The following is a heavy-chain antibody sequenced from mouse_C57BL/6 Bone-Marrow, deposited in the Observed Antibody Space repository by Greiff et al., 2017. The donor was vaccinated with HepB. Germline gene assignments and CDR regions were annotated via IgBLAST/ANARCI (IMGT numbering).Heavy chain of an antibody. D-gene: IGHD1-1*01. J-gene: IGHJ2*01. Sequence: QVTLKESGPGILQSSQTLSLTCSFSGFSLSTSGMGVSWIRQPSGKGLEWLAHIYWDDDKRYNPSLKSRLTISKDTSRNQVFLKITSVDTADTATYYCARTAITTVVAKVFDYWGQGTTLTVSS. CDR2: IYWDDDK. CDR3: ARTAITTVVAKVFDY. V-gene: IGHV8-12*01. CDR1: GFSLSTSGMG.